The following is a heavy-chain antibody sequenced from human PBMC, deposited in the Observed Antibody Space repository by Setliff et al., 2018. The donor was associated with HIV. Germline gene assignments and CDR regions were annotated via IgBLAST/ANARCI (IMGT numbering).Heavy chain of an antibody. J-gene: IGHJ6*03. CDR1: GFTFSSYG. CDR2: IRYDGSDK. V-gene: IGHV3-30*02. Sequence: SLRLSCAASGFTFSSYGMHWVRQAPGKGLEWVTFIRYDGSDKYYADSVKGRFTISRDNSKNTLYLQMNSLRTEDTAVYYCAKNARDYYYYYMDVWGKGTTVTVSS. CDR3: AKNARDYYYYYMDV.